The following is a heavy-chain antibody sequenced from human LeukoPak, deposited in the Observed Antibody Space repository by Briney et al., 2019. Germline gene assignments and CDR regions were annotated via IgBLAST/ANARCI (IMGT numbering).Heavy chain of an antibody. Sequence: ASVKVSCKASGYTFTSYGISWVRQAPGQGLEWMGWISAYNGNTNYAQKLQGRVTMTTDTSTSTAYMELRSLRSDDTAVYYCARRESLASYSSTSCYSGLYYYGMDVWGQGTTVTVSS. D-gene: IGHD2-2*01. J-gene: IGHJ6*02. V-gene: IGHV1-18*01. CDR2: ISAYNGNT. CDR1: GYTFTSYG. CDR3: ARRESLASYSSTSCYSGLYYYGMDV.